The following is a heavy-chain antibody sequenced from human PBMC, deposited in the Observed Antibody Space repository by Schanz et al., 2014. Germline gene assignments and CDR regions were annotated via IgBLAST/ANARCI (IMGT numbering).Heavy chain of an antibody. V-gene: IGHV3-7*01. CDR3: VSQTGSPNY. Sequence: VQVVQSGGGLVQPGGSLRLSCAASGFTFSGFWMTWVRQAPGKGLEWVANIKHDGSVKDYVDSVEGRFTISRDNAKRSLFLQMNSLRVEDTAVYFCVSQTGSPNYWGQGTLVTVSS. D-gene: IGHD6-13*01. CDR1: GFTFSGFW. J-gene: IGHJ4*02. CDR2: IKHDGSVK.